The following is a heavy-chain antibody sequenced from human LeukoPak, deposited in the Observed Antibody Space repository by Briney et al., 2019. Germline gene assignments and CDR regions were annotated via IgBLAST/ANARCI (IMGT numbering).Heavy chain of an antibody. D-gene: IGHD6-19*01. Sequence: GGSLRLSCAASGFTFSAYSMIWVRQAPGKGLEWVSYSSTTGNTIHYTDSVKGRFTVSRDNAKTSLFLQMNSLRDEDTAVYYGARRGGGGRSDALDIWGQGTMVTVSS. J-gene: IGHJ3*02. CDR2: SSTTGNTI. CDR1: GFTFSAYS. V-gene: IGHV3-48*02. CDR3: ARRGGGGRSDALDI.